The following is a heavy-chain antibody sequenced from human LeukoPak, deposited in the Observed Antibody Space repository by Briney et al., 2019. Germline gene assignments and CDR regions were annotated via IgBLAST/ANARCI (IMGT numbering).Heavy chain of an antibody. CDR2: IYHSGST. CDR3: ARFKPIRGRYFDL. CDR1: GGSISSGGYY. D-gene: IGHD2-21*01. Sequence: PSQTLSLTCTVSGGSISSGGYYWSWIRQPPGKGLEWIGYIYHSGSTYYNPSLKSRVTISVDRSKNQFSLKLSSVTAADTAVYYCARFKPIRGRYFDLWGRGTLVTVSS. J-gene: IGHJ2*01. V-gene: IGHV4-30-2*01.